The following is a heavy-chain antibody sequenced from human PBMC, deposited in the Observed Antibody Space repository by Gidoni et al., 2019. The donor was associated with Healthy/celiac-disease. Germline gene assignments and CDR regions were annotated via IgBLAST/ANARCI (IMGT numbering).Heavy chain of an antibody. Sequence: EVLLVEPCGGFVQPGGALRLSCSSSACTVSSYPMHWVRQAPGKGLEYVSAISSNGGSTYYAGTGRGRFTISRDNSKNTLYIKMSSLRAEETVVYYCVKGPTLVKLVVPAASFDYWGQGTLVTVSS. V-gene: IGHV3-64D*06. CDR2: ISSNGGST. J-gene: IGHJ4*02. CDR1: ACTVSSYP. D-gene: IGHD2-2*01. CDR3: VKGPTLVKLVVPAASFDY.